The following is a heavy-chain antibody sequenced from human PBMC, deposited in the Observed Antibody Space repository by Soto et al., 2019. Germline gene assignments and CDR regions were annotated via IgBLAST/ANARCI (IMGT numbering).Heavy chain of an antibody. J-gene: IGHJ4*02. CDR3: ARGGSWYAF. V-gene: IGHV1-2*02. D-gene: IGHD6-13*01. CDR2: ISNSGGT. Sequence: WASVKVSCKASGYPFTGHYIHWLRQAPGQEFEWMGWISNSGGTKYAQNFQGRVTMTRDTSITTAYMELRGLKSDDTAVYYCARGGSWYAFWGQGTRVTVSS. CDR1: GYPFTGHY.